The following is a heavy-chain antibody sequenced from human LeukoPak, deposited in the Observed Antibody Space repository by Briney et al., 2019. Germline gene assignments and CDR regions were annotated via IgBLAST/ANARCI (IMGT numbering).Heavy chain of an antibody. D-gene: IGHD6-19*01. V-gene: IGHV1-2*02. Sequence: GASVKVSCKASGYTFTGYYMHWVRQAPGQGLEWMGRINPNSGGTNYAQKFQGRVTMTRDTSISTAYMELSRLRSDDTAVYYCARATTSGWYVDLDYWGQGTLVTVSS. CDR1: GYTFTGYY. J-gene: IGHJ4*02. CDR3: ARATTSGWYVDLDY. CDR2: INPNSGGT.